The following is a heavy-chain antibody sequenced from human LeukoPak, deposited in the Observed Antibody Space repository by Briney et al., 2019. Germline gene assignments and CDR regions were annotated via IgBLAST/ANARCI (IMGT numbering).Heavy chain of an antibody. D-gene: IGHD6-19*01. J-gene: IGHJ2*01. Sequence: ASVKVSCKVSGYTLTELSMHWVRQAPGKGLEGMGGFDPEDGETIYAQKFQGRVTMTEDTSTDTAYMELSSLRSEDTAVYYCATDTTGRLGLYSSGWYRYFDLWGRGTLVTVSS. CDR3: ATDTTGRLGLYSSGWYRYFDL. CDR2: FDPEDGET. V-gene: IGHV1-24*01. CDR1: GYTLTELS.